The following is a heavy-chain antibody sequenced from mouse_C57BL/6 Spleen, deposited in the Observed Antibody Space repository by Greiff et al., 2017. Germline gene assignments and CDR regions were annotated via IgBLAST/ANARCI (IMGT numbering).Heavy chain of an antibody. CDR3: AKSFITTVVAPMDY. CDR1: GYTFTSYW. Sequence: VQLQQSGAELVKPGASVKMSCKASGYTFTSYWITWVKQRPGQGLEWIGDIYPGSGSTNYNEKFKSKATLTVDTSSSTAYMQLSSLTSEDSAVDYCAKSFITTVVAPMDYWGQGTSVTVSS. J-gene: IGHJ4*01. D-gene: IGHD1-1*01. V-gene: IGHV1-55*01. CDR2: IYPGSGST.